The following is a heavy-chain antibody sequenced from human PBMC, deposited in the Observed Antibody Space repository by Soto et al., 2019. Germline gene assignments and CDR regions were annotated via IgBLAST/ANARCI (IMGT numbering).Heavy chain of an antibody. D-gene: IGHD5-18*01. CDR2: IYYSGST. CDR3: AREDDTTIAVDY. J-gene: IGHJ4*02. Sequence: QVLLQESGPGLVKPSQTLSLTCTVSGGSISSGGYFWTWIRQHPGKGLEWIGYIYYSGSTSYNPSLKSRVTISQATSKNQFSLRLTSVTTADTAVYYCAREDDTTIAVDYWGQGTLVTVSS. CDR1: GGSISSGGYF. V-gene: IGHV4-31*03.